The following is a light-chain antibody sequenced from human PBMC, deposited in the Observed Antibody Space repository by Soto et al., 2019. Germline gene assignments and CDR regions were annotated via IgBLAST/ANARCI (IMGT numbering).Light chain of an antibody. CDR2: EVS. V-gene: IGLV2-14*01. CDR3: CSYTGNTTPV. CDR1: SNDVGGYAY. J-gene: IGLJ3*02. Sequence: QSALTRPASVSGSPGQSITISCTGTSNDVGGYAYVSWYQQYPGKAPKLVISEVSNRPSGVSHRFSGSRSGNTASLTISGLQAEDEADYHCCSYTGNTTPVFGGGTKLTVL.